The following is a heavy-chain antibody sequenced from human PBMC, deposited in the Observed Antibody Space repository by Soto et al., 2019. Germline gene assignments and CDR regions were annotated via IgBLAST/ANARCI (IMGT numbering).Heavy chain of an antibody. CDR3: ARTAAMGYYYYYMDV. CDR1: GFTFGSYS. Sequence: SLRLSCAASGFTFGSYSMNWVRQAPGKGLEWVSYISSSSSTIYYADSVKGRFTISRDNAKNSLYLQMNSLRAEDTAVYYCARTAAMGYYYYYMDVWGKGTTVTVS. J-gene: IGHJ6*03. CDR2: ISSSSSTI. V-gene: IGHV3-48*01. D-gene: IGHD5-18*01.